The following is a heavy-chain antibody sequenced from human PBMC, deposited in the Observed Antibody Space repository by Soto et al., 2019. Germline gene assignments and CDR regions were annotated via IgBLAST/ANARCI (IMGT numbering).Heavy chain of an antibody. CDR2: IYYSGST. Sequence: SETLSLTCTVSGGSISSGGYYWSWIRQHPGKGLEWIGYIYYSGSTYYNPSLKSRVTISVDTSKNQFSLKLSSVTAADTAVYYCARGRGQWLVLRYWGQRTLVTVSS. J-gene: IGHJ1*01. D-gene: IGHD6-19*01. V-gene: IGHV4-31*03. CDR1: GGSISSGGYY. CDR3: ARGRGQWLVLRY.